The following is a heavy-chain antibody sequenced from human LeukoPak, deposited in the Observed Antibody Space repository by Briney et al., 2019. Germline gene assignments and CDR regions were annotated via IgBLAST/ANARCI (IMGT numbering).Heavy chain of an antibody. V-gene: IGHV3-21*01. J-gene: IGHJ6*03. CDR3: PRDPSVVVATTGFSPPSYMDV. D-gene: IGHD2-15*01. CDR2: ISSSSSYI. Sequence: GGSLRLSCAASGFTFSSYSMNWVRQAPGKGLEWVSSISSSSSYIYYAASVKGRFTISRDNAKNSLYLQMNSLRAEDTAVYYVPRDPSVVVATTGFSPPSYMDVWGKGTTVTVSS. CDR1: GFTFSSYS.